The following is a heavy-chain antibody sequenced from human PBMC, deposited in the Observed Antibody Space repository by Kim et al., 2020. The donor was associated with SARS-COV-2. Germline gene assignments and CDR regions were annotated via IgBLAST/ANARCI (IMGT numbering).Heavy chain of an antibody. V-gene: IGHV5-10-1*01. CDR2: IDPSDSYT. CDR1: GYSFTSYW. Sequence: GESLKVSCKGSGYSFTSYWISWVRQMPGKGLEWMGRIDPSDSYTNYSPSFQGHVTISADKSISTAYLQWSSLKASDTAMYYCARLGGIAAAEDYWGQGTLVTVSS. J-gene: IGHJ4*02. D-gene: IGHD6-13*01. CDR3: ARLGGIAAAEDY.